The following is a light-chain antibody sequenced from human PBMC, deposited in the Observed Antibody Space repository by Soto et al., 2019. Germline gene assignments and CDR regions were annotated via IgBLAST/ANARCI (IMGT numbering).Light chain of an antibody. J-gene: IGKJ2*01. CDR3: QQYNDWPPKQYT. V-gene: IGKV3-15*01. Sequence: EIVMTQSPATLSVSPGERATLSCSASQSVSSNLAWYQQKPGQAPRLLIYGASTRATGIPARFSGSGSGTEFSRTISILQSEDFAVYYCQQYNDWPPKQYTFCQGTKLEIK. CDR2: GAS. CDR1: QSVSSN.